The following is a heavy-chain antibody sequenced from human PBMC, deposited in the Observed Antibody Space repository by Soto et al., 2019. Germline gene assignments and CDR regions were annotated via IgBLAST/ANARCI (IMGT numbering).Heavy chain of an antibody. CDR1: GFTFKNYA. V-gene: IGHV3-30-3*01. CDR2: ISFDGDKK. CDR3: AREDDYGYRYINYGLDV. D-gene: IGHD4-17*01. Sequence: QAHLVESGGGVVQPGRSLRLSCAASGFTFKNYALHWVRQGPGKGLEWVAVISFDGDKKYYADSVKGLFTISRDNFKNTIYLQMNNLRVEDAALYFCAREDDYGYRYINYGLDVWGQGTTVTVSS. J-gene: IGHJ6*02.